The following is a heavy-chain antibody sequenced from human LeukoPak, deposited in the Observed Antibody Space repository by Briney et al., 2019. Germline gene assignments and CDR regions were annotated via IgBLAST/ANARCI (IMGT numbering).Heavy chain of an antibody. CDR3: ARDGWGYCSSTTCFNLDY. D-gene: IGHD2-2*01. V-gene: IGHV4-59*12. J-gene: IGHJ4*02. CDR2: IYSIGST. Sequence: SETLSLTCTVSGGSLSSYYWSWIRQPPGKGLEWIGYIYSIGSTNYNPSLKSRVTMSVDTSKNQFSLKLSSVTAADTAVYYCARDGWGYCSSTTCFNLDYWGQGILVTVSS. CDR1: GGSLSSYY.